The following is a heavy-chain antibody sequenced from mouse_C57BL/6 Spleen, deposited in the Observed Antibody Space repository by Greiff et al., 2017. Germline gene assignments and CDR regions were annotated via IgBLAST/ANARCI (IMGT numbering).Heavy chain of an antibody. D-gene: IGHD3-2*01. Sequence: QVQLQQPGAELVKPGASVKMSCKASGYTFTSYWITWVKQRPGQGLEWIGDIYPGSGRTNYNEKFKSKATLTVDTSSSTAYMQLSSLTSEDSAVYYGARGDSWVYDYAMDYWGQGTSVTVSS. CDR3: ARGDSWVYDYAMDY. CDR2: IYPGSGRT. CDR1: GYTFTSYW. J-gene: IGHJ4*01. V-gene: IGHV1-55*01.